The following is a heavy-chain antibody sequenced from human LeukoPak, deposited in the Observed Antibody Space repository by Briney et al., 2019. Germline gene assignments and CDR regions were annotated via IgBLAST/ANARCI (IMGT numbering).Heavy chain of an antibody. CDR2: IIPIFGTA. CDR3: ARIPFGETYEYYFNY. CDR1: GGTFSSYA. J-gene: IGHJ4*02. D-gene: IGHD3-10*01. Sequence: SVKVSCKASGGTFSSYAISWVRQAPGQGLEWRGRIIPIFGTANYAQKFQGRVTITTDESTSTAYMELSSLRSEDTAVYYCARIPFGETYEYYFNYWGQGTLVTVSS. V-gene: IGHV1-69*05.